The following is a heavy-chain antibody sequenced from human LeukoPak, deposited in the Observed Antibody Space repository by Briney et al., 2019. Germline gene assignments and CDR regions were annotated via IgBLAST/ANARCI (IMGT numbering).Heavy chain of an antibody. CDR2: ISSSGGTT. V-gene: IGHV3-23*01. CDR3: ARAVPSWFDP. J-gene: IGHJ5*02. Sequence: GGSLRLSCAASGFTFSSYAMRWVRQAPGKGLEWVSAISSSGGTTYYADSVKGRFTISRDNSKNTVYLQMRSLRAEDTAVYYCARAVPSWFDPWGQGTLVAVSS. CDR1: GFTFSSYA. D-gene: IGHD3-10*01.